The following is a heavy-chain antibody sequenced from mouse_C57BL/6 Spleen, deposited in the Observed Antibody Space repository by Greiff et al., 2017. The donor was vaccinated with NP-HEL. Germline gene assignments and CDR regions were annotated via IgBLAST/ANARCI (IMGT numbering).Heavy chain of an antibody. CDR3: ARHQLRLLFDD. V-gene: IGHV1-53*01. CDR2: INPSNGGT. D-gene: IGHD3-2*02. J-gene: IGHJ2*01. CDR1: GYTFTSYW. Sequence: QVQLKQPGTELVKPGASVKLSCKASGYTFTSYWMHWVKQRPGQGLEWIGNINPSNGGTNYNEKFKSKATLTVDKSSSTAYMQLSSLTSEDSAVYYGARHQLRLLFDDWGQGTTLTVSS.